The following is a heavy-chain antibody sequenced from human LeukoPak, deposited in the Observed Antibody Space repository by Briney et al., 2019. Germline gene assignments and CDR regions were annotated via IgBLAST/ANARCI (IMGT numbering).Heavy chain of an antibody. CDR1: EFTFSSYA. J-gene: IGHJ4*02. D-gene: IGHD3-10*01. CDR3: AREGFGESFDY. Sequence: GGSLRLSCAASEFTFSSYAMSWVRQAPGKGLEWVANIKQDGSEKYYVDSVKGRFTISRDNAKNSLYLQMNSLRAEDTAVYYCAREGFGESFDYWGQGTLVTVSS. V-gene: IGHV3-7*01. CDR2: IKQDGSEK.